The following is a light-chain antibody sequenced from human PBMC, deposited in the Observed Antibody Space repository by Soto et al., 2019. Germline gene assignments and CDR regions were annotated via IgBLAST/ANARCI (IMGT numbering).Light chain of an antibody. CDR1: SGHSSYA. CDR2: LNSDGSH. V-gene: IGLV4-69*01. Sequence: QLVLTQSPSASASLGASVKLTCTLSSGHSSYAIAWHQQQPEKGPRYLMNLNSDGSHNKGDGIPDRFSGSSSGAERYLTISSLQSEDEADYSCQTWGTGIRVFGGGTKLTVL. CDR3: QTWGTGIRV. J-gene: IGLJ3*02.